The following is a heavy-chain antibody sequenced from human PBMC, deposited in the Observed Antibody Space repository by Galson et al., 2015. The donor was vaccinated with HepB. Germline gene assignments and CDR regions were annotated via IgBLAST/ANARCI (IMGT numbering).Heavy chain of an antibody. Sequence: SLRLSCAASGFTVSSNYMSWVRQAPGKGLEWVSVIYSGGSTYYADSVKGRFTISRDNSKNTLCLQMNSLRAEDTAVYYCARATLSSRDAFDIWGQGTMVTVSS. CDR3: ARATLSSRDAFDI. CDR2: IYSGGST. J-gene: IGHJ3*02. D-gene: IGHD3-16*02. V-gene: IGHV3-53*01. CDR1: GFTVSSNY.